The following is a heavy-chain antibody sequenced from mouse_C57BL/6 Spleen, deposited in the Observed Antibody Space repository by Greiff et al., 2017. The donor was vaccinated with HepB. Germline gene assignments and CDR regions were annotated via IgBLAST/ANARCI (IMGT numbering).Heavy chain of an antibody. CDR3: AKNGRYGYDGYYAMDY. J-gene: IGHJ4*01. D-gene: IGHD2-2*01. CDR1: GFSLTSYG. CDR2: IWRGGST. V-gene: IGHV2-5*01. Sequence: VKLVESGPGLVQPSQSLSITCTVSGFSLTSYGVHWVRQSPGKGLEWLGVIWRGGSTDYNAAFMSRLSITKDNSKSQVFFKMNSLQADDTAIYYCAKNGRYGYDGYYAMDYWGQGTSVTVSS.